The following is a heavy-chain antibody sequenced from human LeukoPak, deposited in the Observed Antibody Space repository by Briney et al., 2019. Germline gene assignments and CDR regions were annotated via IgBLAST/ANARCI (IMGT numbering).Heavy chain of an antibody. J-gene: IGHJ4*02. Sequence: ASVKVSCKVSGYTLTELSMHWVRQAPGKGLEWMGGFDPEDGETIYAQKFQGRVTMTEDTSIDTAYMELSSLRSEDTAGYYCATVYYDKRRSFDYWGQGTLVAVSS. CDR1: GYTLTELS. V-gene: IGHV1-24*01. CDR3: ATVYYDKRRSFDY. CDR2: FDPEDGET. D-gene: IGHD3-22*01.